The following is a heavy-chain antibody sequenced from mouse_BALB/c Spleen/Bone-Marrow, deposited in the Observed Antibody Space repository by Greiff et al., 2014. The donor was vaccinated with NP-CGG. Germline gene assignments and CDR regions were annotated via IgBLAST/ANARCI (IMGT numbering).Heavy chain of an antibody. V-gene: IGHV1-53*01. D-gene: IGHD2-12*01. CDR3: TRSRRAMDY. CDR1: GYTFTSYY. J-gene: IGHJ4*01. CDR2: INPSNGGT. Sequence: QVQLQQSGAELVKPGASVKLSCKASGYTFTSYYIYWVKQRPGQGLEWIGEINPSNGGTNFNEKFKSKATLTVDKSSSTAYMQXXXLTSEDSAVYYCTRSRRAMDYWGQGTSVTVSS.